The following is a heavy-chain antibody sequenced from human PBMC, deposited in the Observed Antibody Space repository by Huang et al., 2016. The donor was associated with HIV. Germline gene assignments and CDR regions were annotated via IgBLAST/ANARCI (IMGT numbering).Heavy chain of an antibody. CDR3: ARDPRIQSWLNFFDY. Sequence: EVQLVESGGGLVQPGGSLRLSCAASGFSISSYWMNWVRQAPGKVLGWVSRINSAVSSTSYADSVKGRFTISRDNAKNTLYLQMNSLRAEDTAVYYCARDPRIQSWLNFFDYWGQGTLVSVSS. V-gene: IGHV3-74*01. D-gene: IGHD3-22*01. CDR1: GFSISSYW. CDR2: INSAVSST. J-gene: IGHJ4*02.